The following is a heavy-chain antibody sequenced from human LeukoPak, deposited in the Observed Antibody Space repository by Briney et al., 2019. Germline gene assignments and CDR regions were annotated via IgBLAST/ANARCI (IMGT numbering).Heavy chain of an antibody. D-gene: IGHD2-2*01. CDR3: ARDLSSLGWFDP. J-gene: IGHJ5*02. Sequence: GASVKVSCKASGGTFSSYAISWVRQAPGQGLEWMGWISAYNGNTNYAQKLQGRVTMTTDTSTSTAYMELRSLRSDDTAVYYCARDLSSLGWFDPWGQGTLVTVSS. CDR2: ISAYNGNT. V-gene: IGHV1-18*01. CDR1: GGTFSSYA.